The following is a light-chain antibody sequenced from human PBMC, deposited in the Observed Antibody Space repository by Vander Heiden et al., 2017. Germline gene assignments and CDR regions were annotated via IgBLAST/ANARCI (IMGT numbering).Light chain of an antibody. J-gene: IGKJ1*01. CDR1: QSISSY. CDR2: AAS. V-gene: IGKV1-39*01. CDR3: QQRDSTPWT. Sequence: DIQMTQSPSSLSASVGDRVTITCRASQSISSYLNWYQQKPGKAPKLLIYAASSLQSGVPSRFSGSRSGTDFTLTISRLQPEDFATYYCQQRDSTPWTFGQGTKVEIK.